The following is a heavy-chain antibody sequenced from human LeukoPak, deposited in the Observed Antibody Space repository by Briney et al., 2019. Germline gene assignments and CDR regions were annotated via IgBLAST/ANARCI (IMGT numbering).Heavy chain of an antibody. V-gene: IGHV4-4*07. D-gene: IGHD2-2*01. J-gene: IGHJ4*02. CDR3: AREVYVGYCSSTSCLPY. CDR1: GGSISSYY. CDR2: IYTSGNT. Sequence: SETLSLTCTVSGGSISSYYWSWIRQPAGKGLEWIGRIYTSGNTNYNPSLKSRVTISVDTSKNQFSLKLSSVTAADTAVYYCAREVYVGYCSSTSCLPYWGQGTLVTVSS.